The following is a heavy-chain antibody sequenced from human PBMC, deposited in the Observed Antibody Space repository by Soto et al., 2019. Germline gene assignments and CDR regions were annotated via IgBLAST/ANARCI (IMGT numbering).Heavy chain of an antibody. D-gene: IGHD6-6*01. CDR1: GFTFSNAW. CDR3: ARGNDRIAARLPYYYYGMDV. J-gene: IGHJ6*02. V-gene: IGHV3-15*01. CDR2: IKSKTDGGTT. Sequence: EVQLVESGGGLVKPGGSLRLSCAASGFTFSNAWMSWVRQAPGKGLEWVGRIKSKTDGGTTDYAAPVKGRFTISRDNAKNSLYLQMNSLRAEDTAVYYCARGNDRIAARLPYYYYGMDVWGQGTTVTVSS.